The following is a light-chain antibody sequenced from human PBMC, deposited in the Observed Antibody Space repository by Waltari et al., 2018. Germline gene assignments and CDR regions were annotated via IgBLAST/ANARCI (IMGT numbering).Light chain of an antibody. CDR1: SRDLGESTL. CDR3: SSYTRSSTRV. J-gene: IGLJ1*01. CDR2: EVS. V-gene: IGLV2-14*02. Sequence: QSALTQPASSSGSPGQSITRSCTGTSRDLGESTLVPWYQQHPGKAPKLMIYEVSKRPSGVSNRFSGSKSGNTASLIISGLQAEDEADYYCSSYTRSSTRVFGTGTKVTVL.